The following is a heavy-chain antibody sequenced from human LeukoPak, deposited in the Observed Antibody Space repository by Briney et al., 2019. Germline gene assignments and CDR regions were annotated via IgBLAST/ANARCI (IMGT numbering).Heavy chain of an antibody. V-gene: IGHV4-34*01. J-gene: IGHJ3*02. CDR2: INHSGST. D-gene: IGHD5-18*01. CDR3: ARWSTATRDAFDI. CDR1: GGSFSGYY. Sequence: SETLSLTCAVYGGSFSGYYWSWIRQPPGKGLEWIGEINHSGSTNYNPSLKSRVTISVDTSKNQFSLKLSSVTAADTAVYYCARWSTATRDAFDIWGQGTMVTVSS.